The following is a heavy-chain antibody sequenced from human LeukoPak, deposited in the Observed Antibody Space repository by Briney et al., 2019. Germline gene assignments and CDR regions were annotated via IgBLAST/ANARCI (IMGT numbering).Heavy chain of an antibody. Sequence: PGGSLRLSCAASGFTVSRNYMSWVRQAPGKGLEWGSVIYSADSAYYADSVRGRFTISRDNSKNTLYLQMNSLRADDTAVYYCARLADCSSSSCRSFDYWGQGTLVTVSS. CDR3: ARLADCSSSSCRSFDY. D-gene: IGHD2-2*01. J-gene: IGHJ4*02. CDR1: GFTVSRNY. CDR2: IYSADSA. V-gene: IGHV3-53*01.